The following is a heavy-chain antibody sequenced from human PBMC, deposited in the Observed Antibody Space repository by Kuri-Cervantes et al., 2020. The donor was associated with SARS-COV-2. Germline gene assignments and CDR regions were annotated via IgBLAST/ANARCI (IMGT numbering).Heavy chain of an antibody. CDR2: ISSSSSYI. J-gene: IGHJ4*02. Sequence: GESLKISCAASGSTFSSYSMNWVRQAPGKGLEWVSSISSSSSYIYYADSVKGRFTISRDNAKNSLYLQMNSLRAEDTAVYYCARGLSRKPFDYWGQGTLVTVSS. V-gene: IGHV3-21*01. CDR1: GSTFSSYS. CDR3: ARGLSRKPFDY.